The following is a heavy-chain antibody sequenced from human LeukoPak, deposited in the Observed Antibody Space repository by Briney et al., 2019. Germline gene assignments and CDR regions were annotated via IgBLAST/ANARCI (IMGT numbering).Heavy chain of an antibody. CDR3: ARFSSGWYSGDY. CDR2: IYYSGST. Sequence: SETLSLTCTVPGGSISSSSYYWGWIRQPPGKGLEWIGSIYYSGSTYYNPSLKSRVTISVDTSKKQFSLKLSSVTAADTAVYYCARFSSGWYSGDYWGQGTLVTVSS. CDR1: GGSISSSSYY. J-gene: IGHJ4*02. D-gene: IGHD6-19*01. V-gene: IGHV4-39*01.